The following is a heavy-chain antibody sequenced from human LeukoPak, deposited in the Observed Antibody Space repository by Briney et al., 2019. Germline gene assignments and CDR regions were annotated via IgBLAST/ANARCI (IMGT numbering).Heavy chain of an antibody. D-gene: IGHD6-25*01. CDR3: TRGSAFDI. CDR2: TYYRSKWYN. J-gene: IGHJ3*02. V-gene: IGHV6-1*01. Sequence: SQTLSLTCAISGDSVSSNSASWNWIRQSPSRGLEWLGRTYYRSKWYNDYAPSVKSRITVNPDTSKNQFSPQLNSVTPEDTAVYYCTRGSAFDIWGQGTMVSVSS. CDR1: GDSVSSNSAS.